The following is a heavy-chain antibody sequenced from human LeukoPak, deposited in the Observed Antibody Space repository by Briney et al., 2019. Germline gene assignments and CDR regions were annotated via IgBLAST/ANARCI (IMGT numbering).Heavy chain of an antibody. D-gene: IGHD1-14*01. V-gene: IGHV3-48*01. CDR3: AKTGNHYYFYMDV. J-gene: IGHJ6*03. CDR1: GFRFSSFS. Sequence: GGSLRLSCAASGFRFSSFSMNWVRQAPGKGLEWVSYISSTSTIYYADSVKGRFTVSRDNAGNSLYLQMNDLRAEDTAVYYCAKTGNHYYFYMDVWGKGTTVTVSS. CDR2: ISSTSTI.